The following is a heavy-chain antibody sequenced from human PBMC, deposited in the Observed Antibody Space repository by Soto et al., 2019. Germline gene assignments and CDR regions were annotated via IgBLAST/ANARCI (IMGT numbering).Heavy chain of an antibody. D-gene: IGHD6-19*01. Sequence: GGALRLACASSGFTCSGYAMMCVLQAPGKGLEWFSAISCSGGSTYYADSVKFLFAISIDNSKTTLYLQTPRLRAEDTAVYYCANAHRGPVAGLSDYWGQGTLVTVSS. V-gene: IGHV3-23*01. CDR2: ISCSGGST. CDR1: GFTCSGYA. CDR3: ANAHRGPVAGLSDY. J-gene: IGHJ4*02.